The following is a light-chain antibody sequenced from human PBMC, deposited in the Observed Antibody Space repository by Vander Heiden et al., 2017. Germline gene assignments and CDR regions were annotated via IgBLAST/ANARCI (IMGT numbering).Light chain of an antibody. Sequence: SYELTPPPSASVSPGQTASITCTGDKLGDKYACWYQQKPGQSPVLVIYQDSKRPSGIPERFSGSNSGKTATLTISGTQAMDESDYYCQAWDSSRVCGGGTQLTGL. CDR2: QDS. V-gene: IGLV3-1*01. CDR3: QAWDSSRV. CDR1: KLGDKY. J-gene: IGLJ3*02.